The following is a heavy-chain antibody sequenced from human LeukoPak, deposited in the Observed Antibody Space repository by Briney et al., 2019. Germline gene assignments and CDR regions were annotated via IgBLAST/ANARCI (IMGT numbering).Heavy chain of an antibody. V-gene: IGHV1-2*02. CDR2: INPGNGDT. CDR3: ARAGVWDYSDSSGYHNAAFDI. D-gene: IGHD3-22*01. Sequence: GASVKVSCKASGYIFTAYYIHWLRQAPGQGLEWMGYINPGNGDTHYAQKFQGRVTMTRDTSISTAYMDLSRLRSDDTAVYYCARAGVWDYSDSSGYHNAAFDIWGQGTMVTVSS. J-gene: IGHJ3*02. CDR1: GYIFTAYY.